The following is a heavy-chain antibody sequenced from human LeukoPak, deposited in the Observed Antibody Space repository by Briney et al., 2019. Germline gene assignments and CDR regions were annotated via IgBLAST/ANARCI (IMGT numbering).Heavy chain of an antibody. V-gene: IGHV3-48*03. CDR1: GFTFSSYE. Sequence: PGGSLRLSCAASGFTFSSYEMNWVRQAPGKGLEWVSYISSSGSTIYYADSVKGRFTISRDNAENSLYLQMNSLRAEDTAVYYCARVGIQLWLQDYYYGMDVWGKGTTVTVSS. D-gene: IGHD5-18*01. CDR2: ISSSGSTI. J-gene: IGHJ6*04. CDR3: ARVGIQLWLQDYYYGMDV.